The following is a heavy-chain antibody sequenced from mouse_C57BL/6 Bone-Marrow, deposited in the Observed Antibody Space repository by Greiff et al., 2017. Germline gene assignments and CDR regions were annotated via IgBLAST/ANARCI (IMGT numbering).Heavy chain of an antibody. V-gene: IGHV14-4*01. D-gene: IGHD2-2*01. CDR3: TTEVNDY. Sequence: VHVKQSGAELVRPGASVKLSCTASGFNIKDDYMHWVKQRPEQGLEWIGWIDPENGDTEYASKFQGKATITADTSSNTAYLQLSSLTSEDTAVYYCTTEVNDYWGQGTTLTVSS. CDR2: IDPENGDT. CDR1: GFNIKDDY. J-gene: IGHJ2*01.